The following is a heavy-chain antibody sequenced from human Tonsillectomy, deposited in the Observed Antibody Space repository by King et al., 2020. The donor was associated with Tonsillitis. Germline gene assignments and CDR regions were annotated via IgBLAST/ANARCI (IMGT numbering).Heavy chain of an antibody. V-gene: IGHV2-26*01. J-gene: IGHJ4*02. D-gene: IGHD6-19*01. CDR3: ARIYYSSGWYWTFDY. Sequence: VTLKESGPVLVKPTETLTLTCTVSGFSLSDGKMGVGWIRQPPGKAREWLAHIFSNDEKSWSTSLKSSLTISKDASNSQVVLTMTNVDPKDTATYYCARIYYSSGWYWTFDYWGQGTLVTVSS. CDR1: GFSLSDGKMG. CDR2: IFSNDEK.